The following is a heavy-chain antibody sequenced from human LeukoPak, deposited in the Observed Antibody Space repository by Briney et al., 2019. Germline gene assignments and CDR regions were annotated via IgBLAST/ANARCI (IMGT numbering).Heavy chain of an antibody. CDR1: AFSFSTYP. D-gene: IGHD3-9*01. V-gene: IGHV3-48*01. Sequence: GGLCLSFAAAAFSFSTYPMNWVRQAPGKGLELISNIRDTGNDMYYADSVRGRFTVSRDNAKTSLYLQMNSLRAEDTAVYYCARDSDWAFDSWGLGTLVTVSS. J-gene: IGHJ4*02. CDR3: ARDSDWAFDS. CDR2: IRDTGNDM.